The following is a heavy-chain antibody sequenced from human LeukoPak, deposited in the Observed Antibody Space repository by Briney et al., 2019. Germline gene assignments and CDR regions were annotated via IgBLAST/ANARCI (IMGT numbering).Heavy chain of an antibody. Sequence: PGGSLRLSCAASGFTFSSYWMSWVRQAPGKGLEWVANIKQDGSEKYYVDSVKGRFTISRDNAKNSLYLQMNSLRAEDTAVYYCASHDSSGYYDGGFDYWGQGTLVTVSS. CDR1: GFTFSSYW. CDR3: ASHDSSGYYDGGFDY. D-gene: IGHD3-22*01. V-gene: IGHV3-7*01. CDR2: IKQDGSEK. J-gene: IGHJ4*02.